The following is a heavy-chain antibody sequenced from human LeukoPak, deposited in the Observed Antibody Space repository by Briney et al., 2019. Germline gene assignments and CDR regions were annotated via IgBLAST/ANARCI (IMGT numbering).Heavy chain of an antibody. CDR2: IYPGDSDT. V-gene: IGHV5-51*01. Sequence: GESLKISCKASGYSFTNYWIGWVRQMPGKGLEWMGIIYPGDSDTRYSPSFEGQVTISADKSITTAYLQWSSLEASDTAMYYCVRYALGYCSVGSCYQDYWGQGTLVTVSS. J-gene: IGHJ4*02. D-gene: IGHD2-15*01. CDR1: GYSFTNYW. CDR3: VRYALGYCSVGSCYQDY.